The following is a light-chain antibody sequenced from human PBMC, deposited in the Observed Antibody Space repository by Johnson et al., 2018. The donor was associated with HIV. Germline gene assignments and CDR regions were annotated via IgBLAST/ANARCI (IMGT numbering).Light chain of an antibody. CDR1: KATNENND. J-gene: IGLJ1*01. Sequence: QSVLTQPPSVSAATGQEISRSCAGSKATNENNDGCWYQQEQGTAPKLLIYENNKRPSGIPDRFSGSKSGTSVTLSITGPQTGDEADYYCGTWDSSLSVHVFGTGTKVT. CDR3: GTWDSSLSVHV. V-gene: IGLV1-51*02. CDR2: ENN.